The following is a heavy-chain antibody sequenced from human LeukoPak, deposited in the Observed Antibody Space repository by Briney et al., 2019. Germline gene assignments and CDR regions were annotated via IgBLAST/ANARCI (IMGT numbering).Heavy chain of an antibody. Sequence: SETLSLTCTVSGGSISSYYWSWIRQPPGKGLEWIGYIYTSGSTNYNPSLKSRVTISVDTSKNQFSLKLSSVTAADTAVYYCARLNCSSTSCPPGNNWFDPWGQGTLVTVSS. CDR2: IYTSGST. D-gene: IGHD2-2*01. J-gene: IGHJ5*02. CDR1: GGSISSYY. CDR3: ARLNCSSTSCPPGNNWFDP. V-gene: IGHV4-4*09.